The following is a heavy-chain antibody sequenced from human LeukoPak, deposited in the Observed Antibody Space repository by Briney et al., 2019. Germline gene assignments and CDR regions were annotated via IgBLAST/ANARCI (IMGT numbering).Heavy chain of an antibody. J-gene: IGHJ4*02. V-gene: IGHV1-69*13. Sequence: SVKVSCKASGGTFSSYAISWVRQAPGQGLEWMGGIIPIFGTANYAQKFQGRVTITADESTSTAYMELSSLRSEDTAVYYCARAGYYYDSSGFRDPGDYWGQGTLVTVSS. CDR2: IIPIFGTA. CDR3: ARAGYYYDSSGFRDPGDY. D-gene: IGHD3-22*01. CDR1: GGTFSSYA.